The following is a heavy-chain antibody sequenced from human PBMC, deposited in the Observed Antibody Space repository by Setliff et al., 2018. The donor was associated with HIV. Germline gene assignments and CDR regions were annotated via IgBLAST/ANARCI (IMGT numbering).Heavy chain of an antibody. CDR3: AAVFTGEPGRSLDY. J-gene: IGHJ4*02. Sequence: GGSLRLSCAASGFTFNHTWMSWVRQAPGKGLEWVGRIKSTSDGGTTDYAAPVSGRFSISRDDSGNTMYLHMSSLNTEDTAVYYCAAVFTGEPGRSLDYWGQGTPVTVSS. V-gene: IGHV3-15*01. D-gene: IGHD1-26*01. CDR2: IKSTSDGGTT. CDR1: GFTFNHTW.